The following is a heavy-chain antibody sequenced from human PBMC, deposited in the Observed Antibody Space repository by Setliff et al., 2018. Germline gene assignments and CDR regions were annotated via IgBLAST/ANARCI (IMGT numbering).Heavy chain of an antibody. CDR1: GGPLNSYS. Sequence: GASVKDSCKASGGPLNSYSFSWVRQAPGQGLEWMGRIIPVLDITRYSQKFQGRVTITADKSTGIIYMELTSLRSDDTAVYYCARHPPPPNYFDIGALDSWGQGTLVTVSS. CDR3: ARHPPPPNYFDIGALDS. D-gene: IGHD3-22*01. CDR2: IIPVLDIT. J-gene: IGHJ4*02. V-gene: IGHV1-69*02.